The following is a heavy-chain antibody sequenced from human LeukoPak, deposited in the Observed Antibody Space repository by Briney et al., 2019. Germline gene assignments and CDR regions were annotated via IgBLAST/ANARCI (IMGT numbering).Heavy chain of an antibody. J-gene: IGHJ6*02. D-gene: IGHD3-22*01. Sequence: GGSLRLSCAASGFTFSGYSMNWVRQAPGKGLEWVSSISSSSSYIYYADSVKGRFTISRDNAKNSLYLQMNSLRAEDTAVYYCARDWNYYDSTGYYPYYYGMDVWGQGTTVTVSS. CDR3: ARDWNYYDSTGYYPYYYGMDV. CDR1: GFTFSGYS. CDR2: ISSSSSYI. V-gene: IGHV3-21*01.